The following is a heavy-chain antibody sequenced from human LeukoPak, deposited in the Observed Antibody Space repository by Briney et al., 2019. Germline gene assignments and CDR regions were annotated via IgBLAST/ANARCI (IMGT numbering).Heavy chain of an antibody. Sequence: GGSLRLSCAASGFTFSSYGMSWVRQAPGKGLEWVSAISGSGDRTYYADSVKGRFTISRDNSKNTLYLQMNSLRAEDTAVYYCAKPPFWDYYMGVWGKGTTVTVSS. D-gene: IGHD3-3*01. V-gene: IGHV3-23*01. CDR3: AKPPFWDYYMGV. CDR1: GFTFSSYG. CDR2: ISGSGDRT. J-gene: IGHJ6*03.